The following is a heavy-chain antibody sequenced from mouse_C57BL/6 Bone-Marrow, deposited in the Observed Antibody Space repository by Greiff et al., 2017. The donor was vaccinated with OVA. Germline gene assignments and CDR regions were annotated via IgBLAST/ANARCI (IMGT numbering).Heavy chain of an antibody. CDR3: TTYGWGFYY. CDR1: GFNIKDDY. D-gene: IGHD1-1*01. CDR2: IDPENGDT. V-gene: IGHV14-4*01. J-gene: IGHJ2*01. Sequence: VQLQQSGAELVRPGASVKLSCTASGFNIKDDYMHWVKQRPEQGLEWIGWIDPENGDTEYASKLQGKATITADTSSNTAYLQLSSLTSEDTAVYYCTTYGWGFYYWGQGTTLTVSS.